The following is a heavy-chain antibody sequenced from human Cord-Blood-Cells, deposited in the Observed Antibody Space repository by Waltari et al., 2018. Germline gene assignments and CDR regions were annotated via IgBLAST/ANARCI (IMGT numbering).Heavy chain of an antibody. CDR1: GFTFSSYS. Sequence: EVQLVESGGGLVKPGGSLRLSCAASGFTFSSYSMNWVRQAPGKGLVWVSSISSSSSYIYYADSVKGRFTISRDNAKNSLYLQMNSLRAEDTAVYYCARDPVTTVTYYFDYWGQGTLVTVSS. J-gene: IGHJ4*02. CDR2: ISSSSSYI. D-gene: IGHD4-4*01. V-gene: IGHV3-21*01. CDR3: ARDPVTTVTYYFDY.